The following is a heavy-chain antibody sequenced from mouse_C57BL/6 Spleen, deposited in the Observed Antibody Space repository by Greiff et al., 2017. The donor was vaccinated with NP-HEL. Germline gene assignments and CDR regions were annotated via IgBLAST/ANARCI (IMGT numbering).Heavy chain of an antibody. CDR1: GFTFSSYA. V-gene: IGHV5-4*01. CDR2: ISDGGSYT. D-gene: IGHD2-3*01. J-gene: IGHJ3*01. Sequence: EVKLVESGGGLVKPGGSLKLSCAASGFTFSSYAMSWVRQTPEKRLEWVATISDGGSYTYYPDNVKGRFTISRDNAKNNLYLQMSHLKSEDTAMYYCARDYDGYYGGFAYWGQGTLVTVSA. CDR3: ARDYDGYYGGFAY.